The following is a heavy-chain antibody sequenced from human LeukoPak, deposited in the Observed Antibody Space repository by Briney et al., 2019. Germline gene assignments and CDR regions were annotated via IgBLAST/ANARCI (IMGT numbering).Heavy chain of an antibody. CDR2: INPSGGST. D-gene: IGHD3-10*01. J-gene: IGHJ3*02. CDR3: ARVLPNYYGSGSYYNPYDDAFDI. V-gene: IGHV1-46*01. Sequence: VASVKVSCKASGYTFTGYYMHWVRQAPGQGLEWMGIINPSGGSTSYAQKFQGRVTMTRDMSTSTVYMELSSLRSEDTAVYYCARVLPNYYGSGSYYNPYDDAFDIWGQGTMVTVSS. CDR1: GYTFTGYY.